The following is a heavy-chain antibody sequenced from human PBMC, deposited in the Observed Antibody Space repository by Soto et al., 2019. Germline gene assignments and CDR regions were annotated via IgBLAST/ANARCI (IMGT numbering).Heavy chain of an antibody. CDR2: IIPVFGTT. V-gene: IGHV1-69*01. Sequence: QVQLVQSGAEVTKPGSSVKVSCTASGDTFSSFTISWLRQAPGQRLGWMGGIIPVFGTTDYEQRVQGRGTIAADGATSTAYMELSSLRSAHTAVYYCATSSPYIFLRGNRYSYAMDVWGQGTTVTVSS. D-gene: IGHD3-16*01. J-gene: IGHJ6*02. CDR3: ATSSPYIFLRGNRYSYAMDV. CDR1: GDTFSSFT.